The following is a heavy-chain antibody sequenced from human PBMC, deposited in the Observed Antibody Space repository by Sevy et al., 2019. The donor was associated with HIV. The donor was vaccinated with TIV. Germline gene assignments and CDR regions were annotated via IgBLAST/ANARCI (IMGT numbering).Heavy chain of an antibody. CDR1: GFTFSSYS. J-gene: IGHJ6*02. CDR3: ARDHHCSSTSCYTDYYYGMDV. D-gene: IGHD2-2*02. CDR2: ISSSSSSYI. V-gene: IGHV3-21*01. Sequence: GGSLRLSCAASGFTFSSYSMNWVRQAPGKGLEWVSSISSSSSSYIYYADSVKGRFTISRDNAKNSLYLQMNSLRAEDTAVYYCARDHHCSSTSCYTDYYYGMDVWGQGTTVTVSS.